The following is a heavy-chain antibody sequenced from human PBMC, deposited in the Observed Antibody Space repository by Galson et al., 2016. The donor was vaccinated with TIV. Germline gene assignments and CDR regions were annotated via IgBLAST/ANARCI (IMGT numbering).Heavy chain of an antibody. CDR2: IHFTGRT. Sequence: TLSLPCSVSGVSISSGFSYWNWVRQSPGQGLGWIGYIHFTGRTSYNPSFQSRVSISVDTSKSQFSLNLRAVTAADTAVYFCARETYGDYDNYDAFDFWGRGTMVTVSS. CDR3: ARETYGDYDNYDAFDF. CDR1: GVSISSGFSY. D-gene: IGHD4-17*01. J-gene: IGHJ3*01. V-gene: IGHV4-31*03.